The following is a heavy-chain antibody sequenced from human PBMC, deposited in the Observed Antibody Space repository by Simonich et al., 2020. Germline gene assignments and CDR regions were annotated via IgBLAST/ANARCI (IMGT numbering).Heavy chain of an antibody. D-gene: IGHD6-13*01. CDR3: ARVGYSNYYYYGMDV. CDR1: GYSISSGYY. Sequence: QVQLQESGPGLVKPSETLSLTCAVSGYSISSGYYWGGIRQPPGKGLEWFGNSYHSGSTYNNPSLKSRVTRSGDTSKNPFSLKLSSVTAADTAVYYGARVGYSNYYYYGMDVWGQGTTVTVSS. CDR2: SYHSGST. J-gene: IGHJ6*02. V-gene: IGHV4-38-2*01.